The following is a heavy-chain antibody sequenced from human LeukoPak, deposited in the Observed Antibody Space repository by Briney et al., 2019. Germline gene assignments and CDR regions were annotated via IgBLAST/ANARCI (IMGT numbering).Heavy chain of an antibody. J-gene: IGHJ3*02. V-gene: IGHV3-66*01. CDR2: IYSGGST. CDR1: GFTVSSNY. Sequence: PGGSLRLSCAASGFTVSSNYMSWVRQAPGKGLEWVSIIYSGGSTYYADSVKGRFTISRDNSKNTLYLQMNSLRAEDTAVYYCARDWITMPEGVLSGAFDIWGQGTMVTVSS. D-gene: IGHD3-10*01. CDR3: ARDWITMPEGVLSGAFDI.